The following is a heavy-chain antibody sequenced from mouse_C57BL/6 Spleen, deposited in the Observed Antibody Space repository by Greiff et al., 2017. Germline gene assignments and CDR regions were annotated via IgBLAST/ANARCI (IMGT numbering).Heavy chain of an antibody. D-gene: IGHD2-2*01. CDR3: TRNYYGYDLYYFDY. V-gene: IGHV6-6*01. J-gene: IGHJ2*01. CDR1: GFTFSDAW. Sequence: EVKLEESGGGLVQPGGSMKLSCAASGFTFSDAWMDWVRQSPEKGLEWVAEIRNKANNHATYYAESVKGRFTISRDDSKSSVYLQMNSLRAVDTGIYYCTRNYYGYDLYYFDYWCQGTTLTVSS. CDR2: IRNKANNHAT.